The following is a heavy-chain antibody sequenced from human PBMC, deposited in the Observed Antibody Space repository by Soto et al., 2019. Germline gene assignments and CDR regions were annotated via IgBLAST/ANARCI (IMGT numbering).Heavy chain of an antibody. CDR2: IIPILGIA. CDR3: ASIDIVVVPAAIVGHALDAFDI. CDR1: GGTFSSYT. D-gene: IGHD2-2*01. J-gene: IGHJ3*02. V-gene: IGHV1-69*02. Sequence: TVKVSCKASGGTFSSYTISWVRQAPGQGLEWMGRIIPILGIANYAQKFQGRVTITADKSTSTAYMELSSLRSEDTAVYYCASIDIVVVPAAIVGHALDAFDIGGQGTLVTV.